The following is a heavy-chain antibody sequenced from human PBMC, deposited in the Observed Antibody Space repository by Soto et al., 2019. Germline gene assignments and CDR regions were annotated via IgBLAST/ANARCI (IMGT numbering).Heavy chain of an antibody. CDR1: GYTSNNYS. D-gene: IGHD3-16*02. Sequence: SVKASSKASGYTSNNYSMRWAHHSNEERLEWMGWISAGSGNTEYSQKFQGRVSITRDTSASTAYMELSSLTSEDTAVYYCATYPRPNLAKFSSWVDPFDYWGQGTPVTGSS. CDR3: ATYPRPNLAKFSSWVDPFDY. J-gene: IGHJ4*02. V-gene: IGHV1-3*01. CDR2: ISAGSGNT.